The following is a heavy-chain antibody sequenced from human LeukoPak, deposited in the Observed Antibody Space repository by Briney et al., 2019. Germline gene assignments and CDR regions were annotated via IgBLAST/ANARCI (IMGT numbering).Heavy chain of an antibody. Sequence: GGSLRLSCTASGFTFGDYTMSWVRQAPGKGLEWVDFIRSKAYGGTTEYAASVKGRFTISRDDSKSIAYLQMNSLKTEDTAVYYCTRANPYSGSYYFDYWGQGTLVTVSS. D-gene: IGHD1-26*01. CDR1: GFTFGDYT. CDR3: TRANPYSGSYYFDY. CDR2: IRSKAYGGTT. V-gene: IGHV3-49*04. J-gene: IGHJ4*02.